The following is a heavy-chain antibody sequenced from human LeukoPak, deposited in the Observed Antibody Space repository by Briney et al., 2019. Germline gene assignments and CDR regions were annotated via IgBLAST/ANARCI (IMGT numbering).Heavy chain of an antibody. CDR3: ARDSYCSSTSCPSYYMDV. CDR2: IYSGGST. Sequence: GGSLRLSCAASGFTVSSNYMSWVRQAPGKGLEWVSVIYSGGSTYYADSVKGRFTISKDNSKNTLYLQMNSLRAEDTAVYYCARDSYCSSTSCPSYYMDVWGKGTTVTVSS. CDR1: GFTVSSNY. J-gene: IGHJ6*03. D-gene: IGHD2-2*01. V-gene: IGHV3-66*02.